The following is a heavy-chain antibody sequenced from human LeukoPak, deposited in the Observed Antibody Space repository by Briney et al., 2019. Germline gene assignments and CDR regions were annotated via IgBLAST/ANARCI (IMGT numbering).Heavy chain of an antibody. J-gene: IGHJ6*03. CDR1: GFTFSRYS. Sequence: GGSLRLSCAASGFTFSRYSMNWVRQAPGKGLEWVSSISISSSYIYYADSVKGRFTISRDNAKNSLYLQMNSLRAEDTAVYYCARATWDPNYYYYMDVWGKGTTVTISS. CDR3: ARATWDPNYYYYMDV. V-gene: IGHV3-21*01. CDR2: ISISSSYI. D-gene: IGHD1-26*01.